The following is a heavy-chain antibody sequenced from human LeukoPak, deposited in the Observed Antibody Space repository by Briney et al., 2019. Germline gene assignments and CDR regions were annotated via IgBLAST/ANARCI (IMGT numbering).Heavy chain of an antibody. CDR3: ARARAWFGELYDY. D-gene: IGHD3-10*01. Sequence: SETLSLICTVSGGPISSSNFYWGWIRQPPGKGLEWIGSIYYSGSTYYNPSLKSRVTISVDTSKNQFSLKLSSVTAADTAVYYCARARAWFGELYDYWGQGTLVTVSS. J-gene: IGHJ4*02. CDR2: IYYSGST. V-gene: IGHV4-39*07. CDR1: GGPISSSNFY.